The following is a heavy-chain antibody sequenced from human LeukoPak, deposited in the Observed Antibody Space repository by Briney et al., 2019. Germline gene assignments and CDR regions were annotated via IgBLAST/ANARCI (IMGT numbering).Heavy chain of an antibody. V-gene: IGHV3-43*02. Sequence: GGSLRLSCAASGFTFDDYAMHWVRQAPGKGLEWVSLISGDGGSTYYADSVKGRFTISRVNSKNSLYLQMNSLRTEDTALYYCAKDGHLTYYYDSSGYYYPEYWGQGTLVTVSS. CDR3: AKDGHLTYYYDSSGYYYPEY. CDR2: ISGDGGST. D-gene: IGHD3-22*01. J-gene: IGHJ4*02. CDR1: GFTFDDYA.